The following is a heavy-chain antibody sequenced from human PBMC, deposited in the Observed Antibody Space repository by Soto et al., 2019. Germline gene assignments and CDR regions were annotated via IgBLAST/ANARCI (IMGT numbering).Heavy chain of an antibody. Sequence: PGGSLRLSCAASGFPFDDYGMSWVRQAPGKGLEWVSGINRDGGSTGYADSVKGRFTISRDNAKNSLYLQMNSLRAEDTAFYYCSRDDSDWFFTWGRGILVTVS. CDR2: INRDGGST. CDR1: GFPFDDYG. D-gene: IGHD3-9*01. V-gene: IGHV3-20*04. J-gene: IGHJ5*02. CDR3: SRDDSDWFFT.